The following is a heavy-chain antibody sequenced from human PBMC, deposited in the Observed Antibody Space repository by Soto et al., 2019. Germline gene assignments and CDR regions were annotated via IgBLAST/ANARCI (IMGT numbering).Heavy chain of an antibody. CDR1: GFTFSSYG. CDR2: ISYDGSNK. CDR3: AKDVGDGYTTRYFDL. V-gene: IGHV3-30*18. J-gene: IGHJ2*01. Sequence: GGSLRLSCAASGFTFSSYGVHWVRQAPGKGLEWVAVISYDGSNKYYADSVKGRFTISRDNSKNTLYLQMNSLRAEDTAVYYCAKDVGDGYTTRYFDLWGRGTLVTVSS. D-gene: IGHD5-12*01.